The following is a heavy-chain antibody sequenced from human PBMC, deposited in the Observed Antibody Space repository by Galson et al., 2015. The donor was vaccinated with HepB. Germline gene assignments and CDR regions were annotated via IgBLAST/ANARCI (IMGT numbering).Heavy chain of an antibody. Sequence: SLRLSCAASGFTFSSYWMHWVRQAPGKGLVWVSRINSDGSSTSYADSVKGRFTISRDNAKNTLYLQMSSLRAEDTAVYYCARDPYSYGFDYWGQGTLVTVSS. J-gene: IGHJ4*02. CDR2: INSDGSST. CDR3: ARDPYSYGFDY. D-gene: IGHD5-18*01. CDR1: GFTFSSYW. V-gene: IGHV3-74*01.